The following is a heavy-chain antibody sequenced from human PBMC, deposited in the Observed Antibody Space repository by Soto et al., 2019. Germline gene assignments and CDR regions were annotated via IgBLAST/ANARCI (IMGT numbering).Heavy chain of an antibody. CDR1: VYSVSSGYY. D-gene: IGHD3-22*01. J-gene: IGHJ6*02. CDR2: IYHSVST. CDR3: AREGYYDSRFMDV. V-gene: IGHV4-38-2*02. Sequence: ETLSLSGAVSVYSVSSGYYWGCIRQPPGKGLEWIGSIYHSVSTYYNPSLKSRVTISVDTSKNQFSLKLSSVTAADTAVYYCAREGYYDSRFMDVWGQGTTVTVSS.